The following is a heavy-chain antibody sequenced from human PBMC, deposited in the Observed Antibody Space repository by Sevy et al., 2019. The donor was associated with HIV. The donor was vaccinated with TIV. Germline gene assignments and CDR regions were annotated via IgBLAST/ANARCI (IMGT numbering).Heavy chain of an antibody. J-gene: IGHJ4*02. V-gene: IGHV4-59*01. D-gene: IGHD3-16*01. CDR3: ARGPHYEASSYIGGNFDY. CDR2: VYYSGST. Sequence: SETLSLTCTVTGGSMKRSYWSWIRQSPGKGLEWIGYVYYSGSTNYSPSLKSRVTISIDTSKNQFSLSLSSVTAADTAVYYCARGPHYEASSYIGGNFDYWGQVTRVTVSS. CDR1: GGSMKRSY.